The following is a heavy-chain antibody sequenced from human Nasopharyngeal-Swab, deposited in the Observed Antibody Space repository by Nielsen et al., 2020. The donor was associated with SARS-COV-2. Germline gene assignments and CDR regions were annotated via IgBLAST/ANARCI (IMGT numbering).Heavy chain of an antibody. J-gene: IGHJ6*02. D-gene: IGHD2-8*02. V-gene: IGHV1-18*01. Sequence: ASVKVSCKASGYTFNSYGIRWVRQAPGQGLEWMGWISAYNGNTNYAQKLQGRVAMTTYTSTSTAYMELRSLRSDDTAVYYCARGGYLGYCTGGVCWENGMDVWGQGTTVTVSS. CDR2: ISAYNGNT. CDR3: ARGGYLGYCTGGVCWENGMDV. CDR1: GYTFNSYG.